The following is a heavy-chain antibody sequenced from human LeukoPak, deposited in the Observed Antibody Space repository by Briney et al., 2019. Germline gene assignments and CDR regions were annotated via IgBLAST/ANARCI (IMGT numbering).Heavy chain of an antibody. V-gene: IGHV1-18*01. D-gene: IGHD6-19*01. CDR2: ISAYNSNT. CDR3: ARDLRRDSSGWNSQAVLDY. J-gene: IGHJ4*02. CDR1: GYTFTSYG. Sequence: ASVKVSCKASGYTFTSYGISWVRQAPGQGLEWMGWISAYNSNTNYAQKKLQGRVTMTTDTSTSTAYMEPRSLRSDDTAVYYCARDLRRDSSGWNSQAVLDYWGQGTLVTVSS.